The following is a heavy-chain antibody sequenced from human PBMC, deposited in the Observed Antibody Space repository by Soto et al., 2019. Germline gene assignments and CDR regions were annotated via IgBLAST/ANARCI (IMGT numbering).Heavy chain of an antibody. CDR3: ARDQLSSGLYVWFDP. Sequence: SETLSLTCTRSYVATRTYYCIWISPPPGKGLEWIGYIYYDGSTSYNPSLRSRVAISVDTSKNQFSLILSSVTSADTAVYYCARDQLSSGLYVWFDPWGQGTLVTVS. CDR2: IYYDGST. D-gene: IGHD6-25*01. J-gene: IGHJ5*02. CDR1: YVATRTYY. V-gene: IGHV4-59*01.